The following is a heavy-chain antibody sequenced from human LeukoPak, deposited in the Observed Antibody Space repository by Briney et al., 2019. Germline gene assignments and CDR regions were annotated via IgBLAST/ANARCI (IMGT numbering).Heavy chain of an antibody. J-gene: IGHJ4*02. V-gene: IGHV3-21*01. Sequence: PGGSLRLSCAASGFTFSSYSMNWVRQAPGKGLEWVSSISNSSSYIYYADSMRGRFTISRDNAKNSLYLQMNSLRAEDTAVYYGARDYEYSSSLLDYWGQGTLVTVPS. CDR3: ARDYEYSSSLLDY. D-gene: IGHD6-6*01. CDR1: GFTFSSYS. CDR2: ISNSSSYI.